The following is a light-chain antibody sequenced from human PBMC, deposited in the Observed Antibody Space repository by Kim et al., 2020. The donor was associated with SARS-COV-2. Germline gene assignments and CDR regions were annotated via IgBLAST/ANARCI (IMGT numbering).Light chain of an antibody. CDR2: GAS. CDR3: HHYGSSPVT. V-gene: IGKV3-20*01. CDR1: ETGGNKF. J-gene: IGKJ5*01. Sequence: SPGETAPLSCRASETGGNKFLAWYQQRPGQAPRLLMFGASNRATGIPDRFTGSASGTDFTLTINRLEPEDFAMYYCHHYGSSPVTFGQGTRLDIK.